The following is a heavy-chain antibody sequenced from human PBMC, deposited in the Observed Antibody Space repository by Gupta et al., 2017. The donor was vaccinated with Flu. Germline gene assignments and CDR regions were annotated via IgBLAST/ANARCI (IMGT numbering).Heavy chain of an antibody. D-gene: IGHD3-10*01. CDR3: AKDRGFGGANYFDY. CDR2: FSGSGSST. J-gene: IGHJ4*02. Sequence: VSAFSGSGSSTYYADSVRGRFTISRDNSKNTLYLQMSSLRAEDTAVYYCAKDRGFGGANYFDYWGQGTLVTVSS. V-gene: IGHV3-23*01.